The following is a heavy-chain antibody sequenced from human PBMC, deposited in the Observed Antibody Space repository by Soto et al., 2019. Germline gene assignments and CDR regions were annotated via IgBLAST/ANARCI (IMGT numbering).Heavy chain of an antibody. Sequence: SETLSLTCTVPSGSISSSSYYWGWIRQPPGKGLEWIGSIYYSGSTYYNPSLKSRVTISVDTSKNQFSLKLSSVTAADTAVYYCVRDGTKTLRDWFDPWGQGISVTVSS. CDR2: IYYSGST. CDR3: VRDGTKTLRDWFDP. D-gene: IGHD1-1*01. J-gene: IGHJ5*02. CDR1: SGSISSSSYY. V-gene: IGHV4-39*01.